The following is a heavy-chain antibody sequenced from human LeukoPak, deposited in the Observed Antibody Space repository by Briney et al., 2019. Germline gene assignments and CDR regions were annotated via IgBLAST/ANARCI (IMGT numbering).Heavy chain of an antibody. CDR3: ARGHGFVVVPADDAFDI. V-gene: IGHV3-20*04. D-gene: IGHD2-2*01. Sequence: PGGSLRLSCAASGFTFSSYAMSWVRQAPGKGVEWVSGINWNGGSTGYADSVKGRFTISRDNAKNSLYLQMNSLRAEDTALYYCARGHGFVVVPADDAFDIWGQGTMVTVSS. CDR1: GFTFSSYA. J-gene: IGHJ3*02. CDR2: INWNGGST.